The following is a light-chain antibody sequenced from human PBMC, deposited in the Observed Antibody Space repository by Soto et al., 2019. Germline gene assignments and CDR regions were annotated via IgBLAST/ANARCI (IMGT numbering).Light chain of an antibody. J-gene: IGLJ3*02. Sequence: QSALTQPASVSGSPGQSITISCTGTSSDVGSYNYVSWYQQHPGKAPKHMIYEVNNRPSGVSNRFSGSKSGNTASLTISGLQSEDEANYYCSSYTRISTRVFGGGTQLTV. V-gene: IGLV2-14*01. CDR3: SSYTRISTRV. CDR1: SSDVGSYNY. CDR2: EVN.